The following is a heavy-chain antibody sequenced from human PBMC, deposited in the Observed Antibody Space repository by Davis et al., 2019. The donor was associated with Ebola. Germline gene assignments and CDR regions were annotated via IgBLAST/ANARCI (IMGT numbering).Heavy chain of an antibody. CDR1: GYTFTSYA. D-gene: IGHD3-10*01. J-gene: IGHJ6*04. CDR3: ARAPMAHFGGYYYYYYGMDV. Sequence: AASVKVSCKASGYTFTSYAMHWVRQAPGQRLEWMGWINAGNGNTKYSQKFQGRVTMTRDTSTSTVYMELSSLRSEDTAVYYCARAPMAHFGGYYYYYYGMDVWGKGTTVTVSS. CDR2: INAGNGNT. V-gene: IGHV1-3*01.